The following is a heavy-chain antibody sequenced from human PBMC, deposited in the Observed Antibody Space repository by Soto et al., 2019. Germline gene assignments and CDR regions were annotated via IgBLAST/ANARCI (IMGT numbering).Heavy chain of an antibody. CDR1: GGSFSGYY. D-gene: IGHD6-13*01. Sequence: PSETLSLTCAVYGGSFSGYYWSWIRQSPGKGLEWIGEINHSGSTNYNPSLKSRVTISVDTSKNQFSLKLSSVTAADTAVYYCARGPGSSSWWISPYYYYGMDVWGQGTTVTVSS. V-gene: IGHV4-34*01. CDR2: INHSGST. CDR3: ARGPGSSSWWISPYYYYGMDV. J-gene: IGHJ6*02.